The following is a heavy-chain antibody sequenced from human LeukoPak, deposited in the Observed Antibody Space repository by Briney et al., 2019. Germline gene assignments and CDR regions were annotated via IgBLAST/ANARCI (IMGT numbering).Heavy chain of an antibody. CDR2: IIPIFGTA. D-gene: IGHD3-22*01. CDR1: GGTFSSYA. V-gene: IGHV1-69*13. CDR3: ARGPQGYYYDSSGYFLAAEYFQH. J-gene: IGHJ1*01. Sequence: SVKVSCKASGGTFSSYAISWVRQAPGQGLEWMGGIIPIFGTANYAQKFQGRVTITADESTSTAYMELSSLRSEDMAVYYCARGPQGYYYDSSGYFLAAEYFQHWGQGTLVTVSS.